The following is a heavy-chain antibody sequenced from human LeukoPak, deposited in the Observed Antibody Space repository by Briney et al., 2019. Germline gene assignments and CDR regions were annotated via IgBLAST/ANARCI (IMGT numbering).Heavy chain of an antibody. Sequence: SGGSLRLSCAASGFTFSDHYMDWIRQAPGKGLEWVGRIRNKANSYTTEYAASVKGRFTISRDDSKNSLYLQMNSLKTEDTAVYYCVRVASLVFDYWGQGTLVTVSS. CDR3: VRVASLVFDY. J-gene: IGHJ4*02. V-gene: IGHV3-72*01. CDR1: GFTFSDHY. D-gene: IGHD2-15*01. CDR2: IRNKANSYTT.